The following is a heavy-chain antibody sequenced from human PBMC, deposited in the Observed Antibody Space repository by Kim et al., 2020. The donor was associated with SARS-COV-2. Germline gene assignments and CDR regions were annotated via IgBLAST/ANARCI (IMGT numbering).Heavy chain of an antibody. CDR1: GGSFSGYY. V-gene: IGHV4-34*01. D-gene: IGHD3-3*01. CDR2: INHSGST. J-gene: IGHJ4*02. Sequence: SETLSLTCAVYGGSFSGYYWSWIRQPPGKGLEWIGEINHSGSTNYNPSLKSRVTISVDTSKNQFSLKLSSVTAADTAVYYCARGLTYYDFWSGYYRGPFDYWGQGTLVTVSS. CDR3: ARGLTYYDFWSGYYRGPFDY.